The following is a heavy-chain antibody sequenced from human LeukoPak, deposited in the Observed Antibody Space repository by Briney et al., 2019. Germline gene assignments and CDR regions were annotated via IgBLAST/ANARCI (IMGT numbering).Heavy chain of an antibody. J-gene: IGHJ3*02. CDR3: ARGGGYCSSTSCYGKAFDI. Sequence: SVKVSCKASGYTFTGYYMHWVRQAPGQGLEWMGGIIPIFGTANYAQKFQGRVTITADKSTSTAYMELSSLRSEDTAVYYCARGGGYCSSTSCYGKAFDIWGQGTMVTVSS. D-gene: IGHD2-2*01. V-gene: IGHV1-69*06. CDR1: GYTFTGYY. CDR2: IIPIFGTA.